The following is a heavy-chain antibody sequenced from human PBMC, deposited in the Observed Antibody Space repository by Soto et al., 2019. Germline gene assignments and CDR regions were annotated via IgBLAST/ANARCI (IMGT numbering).Heavy chain of an antibody. CDR1: GFTFSSYS. V-gene: IGHV3-21*01. CDR3: AVGLYAYDSSGANYYFDY. CDR2: ISSSSSYI. J-gene: IGHJ4*02. D-gene: IGHD3-22*01. Sequence: EVQLVESGGGLVKPGGSLRLSCAASGFTFSSYSMNWVRQAPGKGLEWVSSISSSSSYIYYADSVKGRFTISRDNAKNSLYGQMNSLRAEDAAVYYCAVGLYAYDSSGANYYFDYWGQGTLVTVSS.